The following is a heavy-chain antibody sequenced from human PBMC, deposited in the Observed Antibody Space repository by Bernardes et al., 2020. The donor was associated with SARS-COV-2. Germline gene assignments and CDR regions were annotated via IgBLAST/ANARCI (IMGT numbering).Heavy chain of an antibody. CDR1: GFAFSEYT. J-gene: IGHJ5*01. CDR3: ARGGYYGSSGYCDS. D-gene: IGHD3-22*01. V-gene: IGHV3-48*01. Sequence: GGSLRLSCAASGFAFSEYTMNWVRQAPGKGLEWISAISSISSTIYYADSVKGRFTISRDNAKNSLYLQMNSLRAEDTAVYYCARGGYYGSSGYCDSWDQGILVTVSS. CDR2: ISSISSTI.